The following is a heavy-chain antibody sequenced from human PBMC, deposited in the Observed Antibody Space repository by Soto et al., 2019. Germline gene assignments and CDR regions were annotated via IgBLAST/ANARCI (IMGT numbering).Heavy chain of an antibody. CDR2: ISSSGSTI. CDR3: ARDRCSSTSCYAYYYYMDV. D-gene: IGHD2-2*01. CDR1: GFTFSDYY. Sequence: GGSLRLSCAASGFTFSDYYMSWIRQAPGKGLEWVSYISSSGSTIYYADYVKGRFTISRDNAKNSLYLQMNSLRAEDTAVYYCARDRCSSTSCYAYYYYMDVWGKGTTVTVSS. J-gene: IGHJ6*03. V-gene: IGHV3-11*01.